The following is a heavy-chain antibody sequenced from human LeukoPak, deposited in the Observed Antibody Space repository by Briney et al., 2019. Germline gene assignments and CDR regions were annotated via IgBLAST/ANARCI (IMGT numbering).Heavy chain of an antibody. CDR3: AGSLGYCTSNVCYLKY. Sequence: ASVKVSCKASGYTFTSYDINWVRQAPGQGLEWMGWINPNSGGTNYAQKFQGRVTMTRDKSIRTAYMELSRLTSDDTAVYYCAGSLGYCTSNVCYLKYWGQGTLVTVSS. D-gene: IGHD2-8*01. V-gene: IGHV1-2*02. CDR2: INPNSGGT. J-gene: IGHJ4*02. CDR1: GYTFTSYD.